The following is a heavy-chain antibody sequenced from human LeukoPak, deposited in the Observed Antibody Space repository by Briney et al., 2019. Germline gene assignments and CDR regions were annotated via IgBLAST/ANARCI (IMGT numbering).Heavy chain of an antibody. CDR1: GFTVSSNY. Sequence: GGSLRLSCAASGFTVSSNYMSWVRQAPGKGLEWVSVIYSGGSTYYADSVKGRFTISRDNSKNTLYLQMNSLRAEDTAVYYCARVVRGVIGWFDPWGQGTLVTVSS. CDR3: ARVVRGVIGWFDP. D-gene: IGHD3-10*01. V-gene: IGHV3-53*01. CDR2: IYSGGST. J-gene: IGHJ5*02.